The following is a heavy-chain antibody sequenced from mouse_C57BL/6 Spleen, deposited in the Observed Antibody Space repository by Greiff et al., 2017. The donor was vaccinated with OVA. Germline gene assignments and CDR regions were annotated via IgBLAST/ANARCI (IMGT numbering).Heavy chain of an antibody. CDR2: IHPSDSDT. CDR3: ARYYGSSYEFYYAMDY. Sequence: VQLQQPGAELVKPGASVKVSCKASGYTFTSYWMHWVKQRPGQGLEWIGRIHPSDSDTNYNQKFKGKATLTVDKSSSTAYMQLSSLTSEDSAVYYCARYYGSSYEFYYAMDYWGQGTSVTVSS. J-gene: IGHJ4*01. V-gene: IGHV1-74*01. CDR1: GYTFTSYW. D-gene: IGHD1-1*01.